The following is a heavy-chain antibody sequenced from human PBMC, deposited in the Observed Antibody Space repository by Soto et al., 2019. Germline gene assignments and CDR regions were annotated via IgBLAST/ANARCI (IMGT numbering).Heavy chain of an antibody. D-gene: IGHD6-13*01. V-gene: IGHV5-51*01. CDR3: ARLTIAAAGTNYYGMDV. Sequence: GESLKISYKGAGYSFTSYLIGWVRQMPGKGLEWMGIIYPGDSDTRYSPSFQGQVTISADKSISTAYLQWSSLKASDTAMYYCARLTIAAAGTNYYGMDVWGQGTTVTVSS. CDR1: GYSFTSYL. CDR2: IYPGDSDT. J-gene: IGHJ6*02.